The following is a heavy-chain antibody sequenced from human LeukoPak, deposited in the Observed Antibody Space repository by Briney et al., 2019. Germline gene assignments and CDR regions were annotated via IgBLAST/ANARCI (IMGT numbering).Heavy chain of an antibody. V-gene: IGHV4-59*01. J-gene: IGHJ4*02. D-gene: IGHD3-10*01. Sequence: SETLSLTCTVSGGSIGSFYWSWIRQPPGKGLEWIGYIYNSGNNNYNPSLKSRVTMSVDTSKNQFSLKLSSVTAADTAVYYCARASVLLSADYWGQGILVIVSA. CDR2: IYNSGNN. CDR1: GGSIGSFY. CDR3: ARASVLLSADY.